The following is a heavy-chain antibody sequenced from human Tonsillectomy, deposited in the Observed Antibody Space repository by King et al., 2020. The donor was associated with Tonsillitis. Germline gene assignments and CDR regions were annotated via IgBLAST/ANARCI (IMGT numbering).Heavy chain of an antibody. D-gene: IGHD6-19*01. CDR1: GFTFCSYT. Sequence: VQLVESGGGLVQPGGSLGLSCAASGFTFCSYTMTWVRQAPGKGLEWVSGINDSGGRTFYADSVKGRFTISRDNSKNTLYLQMNSLRAEDSAIYYCAKEYTSGWPFDYWGQGTLVTVSS. J-gene: IGHJ4*02. CDR3: AKEYTSGWPFDY. V-gene: IGHV3-23*04. CDR2: INDSGGRT.